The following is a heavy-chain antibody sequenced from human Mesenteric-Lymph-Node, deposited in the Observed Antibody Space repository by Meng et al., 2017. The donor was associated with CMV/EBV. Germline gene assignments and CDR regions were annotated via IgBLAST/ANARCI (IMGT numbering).Heavy chain of an antibody. CDR3: ATFNGYSFFFDY. D-gene: IGHD5-18*01. J-gene: IGHJ4*02. CDR2: MSTSDSYI. CDR1: GFTFSTYS. V-gene: IGHV3-21*06. Sequence: GGSLRLSCAASGFTFSTYSMNWVRQAPGKGLEWVSSMSTSDSYIYYADSVKGRFTISRHNAKNSLFLQMNSLRAEDTAVYYCATFNGYSFFFDYWGQGALVTVSS.